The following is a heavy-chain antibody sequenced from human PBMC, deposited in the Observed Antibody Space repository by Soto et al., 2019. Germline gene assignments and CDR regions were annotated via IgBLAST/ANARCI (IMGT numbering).Heavy chain of an antibody. CDR1: GFTVSSNY. CDR3: ARDPIPVPMYYFDY. J-gene: IGHJ4*02. V-gene: IGHV3-7*01. Sequence: PGGSLRLSCAASGFTVSSNYMSWVRQAPGKGLEWVANIKQDGSEKYYVDSVKGRFTISRDNAKNSQYLQMNSLRAEDTAVYFCARDPIPVPMYYFDYWGQGSLVTVSS. D-gene: IGHD6-19*01. CDR2: IKQDGSEK.